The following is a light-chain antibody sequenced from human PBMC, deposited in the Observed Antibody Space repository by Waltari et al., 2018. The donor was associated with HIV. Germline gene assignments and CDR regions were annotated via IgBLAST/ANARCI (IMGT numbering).Light chain of an antibody. CDR2: DNN. Sequence: QSVLTQPPSLSAAPGQKVTISCSGSASNIAKNYLSWYQQLPETAPKLIIYDNNKRPSGMPDRCSGSKSGTSATLAITGLRTGDEADYYCGTWDSGVSAGVFGGGTKLTVL. CDR1: ASNIAKNY. CDR3: GTWDSGVSAGV. V-gene: IGLV1-51*01. J-gene: IGLJ3*02.